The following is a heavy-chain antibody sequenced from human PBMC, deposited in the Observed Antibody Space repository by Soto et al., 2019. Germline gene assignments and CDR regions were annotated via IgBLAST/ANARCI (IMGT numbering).Heavy chain of an antibody. CDR1: GGSISSYY. D-gene: IGHD6-13*01. V-gene: IGHV4-59*01. CDR2: IYYSGST. CDR3: ARAGIAAAGYYYYGMDV. J-gene: IGHJ6*02. Sequence: PSETLSLTCTVSGGSISSYYWSWIRQPPGKGLEWIGYIYYSGSTNYNPSLKSRVTISVDTSKNQFSLKLSSVTAADTAVYYCARAGIAAAGYYYYGMDVWGQGTTVTVSS.